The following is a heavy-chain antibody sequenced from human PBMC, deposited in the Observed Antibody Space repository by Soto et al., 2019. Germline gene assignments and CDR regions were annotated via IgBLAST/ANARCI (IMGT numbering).Heavy chain of an antibody. V-gene: IGHV3-23*01. CDR2: ISGSGGST. D-gene: IGHD6-19*01. CDR3: ARRSSGWYFDY. CDR1: GFTFSSYA. Sequence: EVQLLESGGGLVQPGGSLRLSCAASGFTFSSYAMNCVRQAPGKGLEWVSVISGSGGSTYYADSVKGRFTISRDNSKNTLYLQMTSLRAEDTAVYYCARRSSGWYFDYWGQGTLVPVSS. J-gene: IGHJ4*02.